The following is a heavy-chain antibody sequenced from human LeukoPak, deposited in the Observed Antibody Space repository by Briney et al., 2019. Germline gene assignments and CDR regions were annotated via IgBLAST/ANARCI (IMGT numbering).Heavy chain of an antibody. D-gene: IGHD1-26*01. CDR3: AKGRGWEASYYYYYVDV. CDR1: GFTFSSYG. J-gene: IGHJ6*03. V-gene: IGHV3-30*02. CDR2: IRYDGSNK. Sequence: SGGSLRLSCAASGFTFSSYGMHWVRQAPGKGLEWVAFIRYDGSNKYYTDSVKGRFTISRDNSKNTLYLQMNSLRAEDTAVYYCAKGRGWEASYYYYYVDVWGKGTTVTISS.